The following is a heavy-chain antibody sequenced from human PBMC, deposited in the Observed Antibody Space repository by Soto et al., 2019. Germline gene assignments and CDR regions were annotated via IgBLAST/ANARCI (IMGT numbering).Heavy chain of an antibody. V-gene: IGHV3-33*01. CDR1: GFTFTNYV. D-gene: IGHD6-19*01. CDR2: IWYDGTKK. J-gene: IGHJ4*02. Sequence: GGSLRLSCAASGFTFTNYVIHWVRQAPGEGLEWVAAIWYDGTKKYSADSVKGRFTISRDNSKNMLYLQMDSLRVEDTAVYYCARGSEVTLAGTLFDYWGLGTPVTVSS. CDR3: ARGSEVTLAGTLFDY.